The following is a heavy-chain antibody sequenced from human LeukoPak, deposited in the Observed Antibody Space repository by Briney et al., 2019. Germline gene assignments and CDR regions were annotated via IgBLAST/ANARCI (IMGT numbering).Heavy chain of an antibody. CDR1: GYSFTTYA. D-gene: IGHD3-22*01. Sequence: GASVKVSCKASGYSFTTYAMNWVRQAPGQGLEWMGWINTNTGNPTYAQGFTGRFVFSLDTSVSTAYLQISSLKAEDTAVYYCARELLITRTWFDPWGREPWSPSPQ. J-gene: IGHJ5*02. CDR3: ARELLITRTWFDP. V-gene: IGHV7-4-1*02. CDR2: INTNTGNP.